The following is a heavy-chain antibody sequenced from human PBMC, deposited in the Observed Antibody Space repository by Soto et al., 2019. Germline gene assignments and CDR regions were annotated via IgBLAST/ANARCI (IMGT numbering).Heavy chain of an antibody. J-gene: IGHJ4*02. D-gene: IGHD4-17*01. CDR3: ARGATVTQYDY. CDR2: ISYSGTT. CDR1: GVSVSSGSFY. Sequence: QVQLQESGPGLVKPSETLSLTCTVSGVSVSSGSFYWAWIRQPPGKGLEWIGFISYSGTTNYNPSLKSRVAFSVDTSRCPISLMVSSLTAADTALYYCARGATVTQYDYCGQGILVTVSS. V-gene: IGHV4-61*01.